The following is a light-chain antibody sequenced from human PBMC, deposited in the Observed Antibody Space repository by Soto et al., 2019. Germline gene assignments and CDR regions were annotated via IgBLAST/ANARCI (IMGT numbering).Light chain of an antibody. CDR3: SSYTSSSTALV. J-gene: IGLJ2*01. CDR1: SSDVGGYNY. V-gene: IGLV2-14*01. Sequence: QSALTQPASVSGSPGQSITISCTGTSSDVGGYNYVSWYQQHPGKAPKLMIYDDSNRPSGVSNRFSGSKSGNTASLAISGLQAEDEADYYCSSYTSSSTALVFGGGTKLTVL. CDR2: DDS.